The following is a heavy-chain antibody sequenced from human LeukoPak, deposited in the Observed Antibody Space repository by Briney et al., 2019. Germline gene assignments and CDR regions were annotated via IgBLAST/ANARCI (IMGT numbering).Heavy chain of an antibody. V-gene: IGHV4-30-2*01. Sequence: SQTLSLTCAVSGGSISSGGYSWSWIRQPPGKGLEWIGYIYHSGSTYYNPSLKSRVAISVDRSKNQFSLKLSSVTAADTAVYYCARSREMATRGLGAFDIWGQGTMVTASS. CDR1: GGSISSGGYS. J-gene: IGHJ3*02. D-gene: IGHD5-24*01. CDR3: ARSREMATRGLGAFDI. CDR2: IYHSGST.